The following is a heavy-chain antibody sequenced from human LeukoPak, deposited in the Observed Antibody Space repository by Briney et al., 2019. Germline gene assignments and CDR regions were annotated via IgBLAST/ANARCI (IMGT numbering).Heavy chain of an antibody. V-gene: IGHV1-46*01. Sequence: GASVTVSCKASGYTFTSYYMHWVRQAPGQGLEWMGLINPTGGSTGYAQKFQGRVTMTRDMSTSTDYMELSSLRSEHTAIYYCARDNSVGDNAWWFDPWGQGTLVTVSA. D-gene: IGHD1-26*01. J-gene: IGHJ5*02. CDR3: ARDNSVGDNAWWFDP. CDR1: GYTFTSYY. CDR2: INPTGGST.